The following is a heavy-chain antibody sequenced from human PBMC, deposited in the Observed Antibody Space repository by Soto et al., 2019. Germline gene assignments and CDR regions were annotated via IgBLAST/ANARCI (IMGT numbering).Heavy chain of an antibody. CDR2: INPNSGGT. D-gene: IGHD4-17*01. Sequence: QVQLVQSGAELEKPGASVKVSCKASGYTFAGDYVHWVRQAPGQGLEWMGWINPNSGGTNYAQKFQGWVTMTRDTSISTAYMVLNRLRSDDTAVYYCARDSAYGDSSDWFFDLWGRGTLVTVSS. J-gene: IGHJ2*01. CDR3: ARDSAYGDSSDWFFDL. V-gene: IGHV1-2*04. CDR1: GYTFAGDY.